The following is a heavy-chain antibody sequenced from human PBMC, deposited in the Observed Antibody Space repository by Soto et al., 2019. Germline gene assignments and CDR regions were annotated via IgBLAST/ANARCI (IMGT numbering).Heavy chain of an antibody. CDR3: AMLRWLQPKGDYFDY. D-gene: IGHD5-12*01. CDR2: ISYDGSNK. CDR1: GFTFSSYA. V-gene: IGHV3-30-3*01. J-gene: IGHJ4*02. Sequence: GGSLRLSCAASGFTFSSYAMHWVRQAPGKGLEWVAVISYDGSNKYYADSVKGRFTISRDNSKNTLYLQMNSLRAEDTAVYYCAMLRWLQPKGDYFDYWGQGTLVTVSS.